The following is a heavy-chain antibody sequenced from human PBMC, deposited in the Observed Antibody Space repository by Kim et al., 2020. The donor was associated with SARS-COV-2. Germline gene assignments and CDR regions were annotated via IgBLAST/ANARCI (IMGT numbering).Heavy chain of an antibody. J-gene: IGHJ4*02. CDR1: GFTFSNAW. V-gene: IGHV3-15*01. Sequence: GGSLRLSCAASGFTFSNAWMSWVRQAPGKGLEWVGRIKSKTDGGTTDYAAPVKGRFTISRDDSKNTLYLQMNSLKTEDTAVYYCTTGLTGYYDILTAFPPPFDYWGQGTLVTVSS. CDR3: TTGLTGYYDILTAFPPPFDY. D-gene: IGHD3-9*01. CDR2: IKSKTDGGTT.